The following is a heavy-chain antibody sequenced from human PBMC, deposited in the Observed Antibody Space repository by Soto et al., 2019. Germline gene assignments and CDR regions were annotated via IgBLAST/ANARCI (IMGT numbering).Heavy chain of an antibody. CDR2: TSYDGDNE. D-gene: IGHD3-10*01. Sequence: QVQLVEAGGGVVQPGRSLRLSCAASGFIFSNYGMHWGRQAPGKGLEWVAVTSYDGDNEYYADSVKGRFTISRDNSKNTLYLQMRSLRVEDTAVYYCAKDIALVRGVILDMDVWGQGTTVTVS. J-gene: IGHJ6*02. V-gene: IGHV3-30*18. CDR3: AKDIALVRGVILDMDV. CDR1: GFIFSNYG.